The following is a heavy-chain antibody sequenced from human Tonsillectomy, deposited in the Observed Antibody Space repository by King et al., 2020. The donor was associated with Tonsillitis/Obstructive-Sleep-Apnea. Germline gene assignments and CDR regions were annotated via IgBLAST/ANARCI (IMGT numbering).Heavy chain of an antibody. V-gene: IGHV3-15*01. J-gene: IGHJ4*02. CDR3: VTCQSHSWYPLGCFDN. D-gene: IGHD6-13*01. Sequence: VQLVESGGGLVKPGGSLRLSCAASGFAFSNAWMSWVRQAPGQGLEWVGRIKSKSDDVTTDYAAPVKGRFTISRDDSENTLYMQLSSLRTEDTAVYYCVTCQSHSWYPLGCFDNWGQGTLVTVSS. CDR2: IKSKSDDVTT. CDR1: GFAFSNAW.